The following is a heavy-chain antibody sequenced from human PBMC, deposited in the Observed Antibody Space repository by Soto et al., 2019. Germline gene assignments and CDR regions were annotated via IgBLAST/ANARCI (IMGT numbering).Heavy chain of an antibody. CDR3: ARSYGSGSRPFDY. V-gene: IGHV1-69*02. Sequence: SVKVSCKASGGTFNSYTFSWVRQAPGQGIEWMGRIIPVLSMSTYAQKFQGRVSLIADKSTNTAYMELYSLRSDDTAVYYCARSYGSGSRPFDYWGQGTLVTVSS. CDR1: GGTFNSYT. CDR2: IIPVLSMS. D-gene: IGHD3-10*01. J-gene: IGHJ4*02.